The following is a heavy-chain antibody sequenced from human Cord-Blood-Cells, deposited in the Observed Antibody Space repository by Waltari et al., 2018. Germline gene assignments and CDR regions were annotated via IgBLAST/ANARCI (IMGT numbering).Heavy chain of an antibody. CDR3: ARDPGAAAGYYYYYGMDV. CDR2: ISAYNGNT. V-gene: IGHV1-18*01. D-gene: IGHD6-13*01. J-gene: IGHJ6*02. CDR1: GYTFTSYG. Sequence: QVQLVQSGAEVKKPGASVKVSCKASGYTFTSYGISWVRQAPGQGLEWMGWISAYNGNTNYAQKLQGRVTMTTDTSTSTAYMELRSLRSDDTAVYYCARDPGAAAGYYYYYGMDVWGQGTTVTVSS.